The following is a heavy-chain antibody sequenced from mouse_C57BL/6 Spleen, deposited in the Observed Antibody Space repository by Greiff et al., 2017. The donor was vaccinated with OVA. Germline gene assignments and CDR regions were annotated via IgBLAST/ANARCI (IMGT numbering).Heavy chain of an antibody. V-gene: IGHV14-4*01. Sequence: VHVKQSGAELVRPGASVKLSCTASGFNIKDDYMHWVKQRPEQGLEWIGWIDPENGDTEYASKFQGKATITADTSSNTAYLQLSSLTSEDTAVYYCTNGSSYWYFDVWGTGTTVTVSS. D-gene: IGHD1-1*01. CDR1: GFNIKDDY. CDR3: TNGSSYWYFDV. CDR2: IDPENGDT. J-gene: IGHJ1*03.